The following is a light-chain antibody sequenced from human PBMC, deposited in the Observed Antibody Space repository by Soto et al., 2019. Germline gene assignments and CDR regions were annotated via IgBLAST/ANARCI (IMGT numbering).Light chain of an antibody. CDR3: QQYNNWPPWT. CDR1: QSVSSN. CDR2: GAS. V-gene: IGKV3-15*01. Sequence: EIVLTQSPGTLSVSPGERATLSCRASQSVSSNLAWYQQKPGQAPRLLIYGASTRATGIPARFSGSGSGTEFTLTISSLQSEDFAVYYCQQYNNWPPWTFGQGTRWIS. J-gene: IGKJ1*01.